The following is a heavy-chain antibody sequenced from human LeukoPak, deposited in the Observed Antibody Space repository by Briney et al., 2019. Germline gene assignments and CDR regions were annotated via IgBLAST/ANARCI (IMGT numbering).Heavy chain of an antibody. Sequence: ESSETLSLTCTVSGGSISSSSYYWGWIRQPPVKGLEWIGSIYYSGSTYYNPSLKSRVTISVDTSKNQFSLKLSSVTAADTAVYYCASLDYDILTGPSYWGQGTLVTVSS. V-gene: IGHV4-39*01. CDR3: ASLDYDILTGPSY. D-gene: IGHD3-9*01. J-gene: IGHJ4*02. CDR2: IYYSGST. CDR1: GGSISSSSYY.